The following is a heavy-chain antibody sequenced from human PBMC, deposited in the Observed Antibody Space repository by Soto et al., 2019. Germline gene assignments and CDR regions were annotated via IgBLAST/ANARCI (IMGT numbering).Heavy chain of an antibody. D-gene: IGHD6-13*01. CDR3: VKGGAYSGSWYGYA. J-gene: IGHJ5*02. V-gene: IGHV3-30*18. Sequence: QVQLVESGGGVVQPGRSLRLYCAASGFTFSHSGMHWVRQAPGKGLEWVAVISYDGSNKYYADSVKGRLTTSRDNSKNTLYLQMNSPRPEDTAVYYCVKGGAYSGSWYGYAWGQGTLVTVSS. CDR2: ISYDGSNK. CDR1: GFTFSHSG.